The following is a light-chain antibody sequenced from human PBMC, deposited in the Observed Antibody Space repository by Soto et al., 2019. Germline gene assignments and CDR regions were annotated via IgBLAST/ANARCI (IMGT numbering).Light chain of an antibody. CDR3: QKYNSAPWT. CDR2: AAS. Sequence: IQITNSPSSLSASVRDCVPITWRASQGISNYLAWYQQKPGKVPTLLIYAASTLQSGVPSRFSGSGSGTDFTLTISSLQPEDVATYYCQKYNSAPWTFGQGTKVDIK. V-gene: IGKV1-27*01. J-gene: IGKJ1*01. CDR1: QGISNY.